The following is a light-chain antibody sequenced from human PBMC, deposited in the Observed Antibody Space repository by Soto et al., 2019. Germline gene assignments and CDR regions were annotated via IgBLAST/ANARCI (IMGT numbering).Light chain of an antibody. V-gene: IGKV1-39*01. Sequence: DIQMTQSPSSLSASVGDRVTITCRASQSISSSLNWYHQKPGKAPKLLIYAASILQSGVPSRFSGSGSGTDFTLSISSLQPEDFAVYYCQQRRNWLTFGGGTKVEIK. CDR3: QQRRNWLT. CDR1: QSISSS. CDR2: AAS. J-gene: IGKJ4*01.